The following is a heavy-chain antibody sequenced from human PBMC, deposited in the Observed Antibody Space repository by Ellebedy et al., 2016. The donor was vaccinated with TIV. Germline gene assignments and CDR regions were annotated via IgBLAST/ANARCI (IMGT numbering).Heavy chain of an antibody. Sequence: SGPTLVKPTQTLTLTCTSSGFSLSTTRVGVSWIRQPPGKALEWLARIDWDDDKFYSPSLRTRLSISKDTSKNQVVLTMTNVDPVDTATYYCARSTVGWGLEIWGQGTRVSVSS. CDR1: GFSLSTTRVG. V-gene: IGHV2-70*04. J-gene: IGHJ3*02. D-gene: IGHD4-11*01. CDR2: IDWDDDK. CDR3: ARSTVGWGLEI.